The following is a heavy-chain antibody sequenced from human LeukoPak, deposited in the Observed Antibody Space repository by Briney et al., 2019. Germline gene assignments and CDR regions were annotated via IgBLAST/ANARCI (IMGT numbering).Heavy chain of an antibody. CDR2: IWNDGSNQ. D-gene: IGHD4-11*01. Sequence: PGGSLRLSCAASKFTFSHFGMHWVRQAPGKGLERVAVIWNDGSNQYYAESVKGRFTVSRDNSQNMVYLQMNSLRPEDTAVYYCAKDAQRGFDYSNSLENWGQGTLVTVSS. CDR1: KFTFSHFG. CDR3: AKDAQRGFDYSNSLEN. J-gene: IGHJ4*02. V-gene: IGHV3-33*06.